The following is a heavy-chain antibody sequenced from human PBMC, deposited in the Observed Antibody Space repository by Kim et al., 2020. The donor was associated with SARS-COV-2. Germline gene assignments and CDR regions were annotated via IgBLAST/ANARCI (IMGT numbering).Heavy chain of an antibody. CDR2: ISYDGSNK. Sequence: GGSLRLSCAASGFTFSSYGMQWVRQAPGKGLEWVAVISYDGSNKYYADSVKGRFTISRDNSKNTLYLQMNSLRAEDTAGYYCAKDRGDDYFDYWGQGTLV. CDR3: AKDRGDDYFDY. V-gene: IGHV3-30*18. CDR1: GFTFSSYG. J-gene: IGHJ4*02.